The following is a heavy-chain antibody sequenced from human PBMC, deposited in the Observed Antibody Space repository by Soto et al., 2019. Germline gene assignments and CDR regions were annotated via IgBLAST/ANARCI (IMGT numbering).Heavy chain of an antibody. J-gene: IGHJ4*02. CDR1: GFNFGNSW. Sequence: GGSLRLSCAASGFNFGNSWMDRVRQAPGKWLEWVANINQDGSERHYVDSVKGRFTISRDNAKDSLYLQMSSLTAEDSALYYCSTSLDYWGQGXPVTVYS. CDR3: STSLDY. CDR2: INQDGSER. V-gene: IGHV3-7*01.